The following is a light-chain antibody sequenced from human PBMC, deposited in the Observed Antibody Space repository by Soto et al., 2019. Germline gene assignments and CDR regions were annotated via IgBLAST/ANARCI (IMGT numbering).Light chain of an antibody. CDR3: QQYYSTPLT. V-gene: IGKV4-1*01. CDR2: WAS. CDR1: QSLLYRSNDKKY. J-gene: IGKJ4*01. Sequence: DIVMTQSPDSLSVSLGERATINCQSSQSLLYRSNDKKYLAWYQQKPGQPPKLLIYWASSRESGVPDRFSGSGSETDFTLTISNLQAEDVAVYYCQQYYSTPLTFGGGTKVDIK.